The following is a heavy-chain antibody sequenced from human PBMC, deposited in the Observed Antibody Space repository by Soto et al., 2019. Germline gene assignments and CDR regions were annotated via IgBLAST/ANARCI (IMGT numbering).Heavy chain of an antibody. V-gene: IGHV3-33*01. J-gene: IGHJ5*02. CDR2: IWYDGSNK. Sequence: SLRLSCAASGFSFSSYGMHWVRQSPGRGLEWVAVIWYDGSNKYYADSVKGRFTISRDNSKNTLYLQMNSLRAEDTAVYYCARDFFRYSSSWYWFDPWGQGTLVTVSS. CDR3: ARDFFRYSSSWYWFDP. D-gene: IGHD6-13*01. CDR1: GFSFSSYG.